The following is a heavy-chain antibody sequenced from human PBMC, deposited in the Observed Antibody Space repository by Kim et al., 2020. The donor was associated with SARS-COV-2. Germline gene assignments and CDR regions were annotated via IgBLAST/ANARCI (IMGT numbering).Heavy chain of an antibody. CDR2: IKQDGSEK. Sequence: GGSLRLSCAASGFTFSSYWMSWVRQAPGKGLEWVANIKQDGSEKYYVDSVKGRFTISRDNAKNSLYLQMNSLRAEDTAVYYCATLPIGDTIFYYFDYWGQGTLVTVSS. V-gene: IGHV3-7*03. CDR1: GFTFSSYW. J-gene: IGHJ4*02. D-gene: IGHD5-18*01. CDR3: ATLPIGDTIFYYFDY.